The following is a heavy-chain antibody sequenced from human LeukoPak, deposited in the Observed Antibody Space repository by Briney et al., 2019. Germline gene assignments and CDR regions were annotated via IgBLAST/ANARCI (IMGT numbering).Heavy chain of an antibody. J-gene: IGHJ3*02. Sequence: GGSLRLSCAASGFTFSSYSMNWVRQAPGKGLEWVSSISSSSSYIYYADSVKGRFTISRDNAKNSLYLQMNSPRAEDTAVYYCARESGEYCSSTSCYAFDIWGQGTMVTVSS. D-gene: IGHD2-2*01. CDR1: GFTFSSYS. V-gene: IGHV3-21*01. CDR2: ISSSSSYI. CDR3: ARESGEYCSSTSCYAFDI.